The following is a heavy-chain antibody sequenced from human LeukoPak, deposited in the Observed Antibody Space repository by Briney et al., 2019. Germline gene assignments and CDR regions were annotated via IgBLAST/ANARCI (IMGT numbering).Heavy chain of an antibody. D-gene: IGHD3-9*01. CDR1: RYTFTGYY. CDR2: INPNSGGT. CDR3: ARAYKGNYDILTGYYD. V-gene: IGHV1-2*02. J-gene: IGHJ4*02. Sequence: GASVKVSCKASRYTFTGYYMHWVRQAPGQGLEWMGWINPNSGGTNYAQKFQGRVTMTRDTSISTAYMELSRLRSDDTAVYYCARAYKGNYDILTGYYDWGQGTLVTVSS.